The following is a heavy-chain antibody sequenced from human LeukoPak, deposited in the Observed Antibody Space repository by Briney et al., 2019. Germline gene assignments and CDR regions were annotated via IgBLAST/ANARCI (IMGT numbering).Heavy chain of an antibody. CDR2: ISAYNGNT. V-gene: IGHV1-18*01. D-gene: IGHD2-2*01. CDR1: GYTFTSYG. J-gene: IGHJ4*02. Sequence: ASVKVSCKASGYTFTSYGISWVRQAPGQGLEWMGWISAYNGNTNYAQKLQGRVTMTTDTSTSTAYMELRSLRSDDTAVYYCARGQPTYCSSTSCHRIDYWGQGTLVTVSS. CDR3: ARGQPTYCSSTSCHRIDY.